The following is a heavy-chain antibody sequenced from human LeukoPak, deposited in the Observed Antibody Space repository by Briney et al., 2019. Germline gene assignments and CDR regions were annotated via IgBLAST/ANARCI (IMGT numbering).Heavy chain of an antibody. CDR3: ARRSTGSGWYVWFDP. CDR2: IYHSGST. D-gene: IGHD6-19*01. V-gene: IGHV4-38-2*01. Sequence: SEILSLTCAVSGYSISSGYYWGWIRQPPGKGLEWIGSIYHSGSTYYNPSLKSRVTISVDTSKNQFSLKLSSVTAADTAVYYCARRSTGSGWYVWFDPWGQGTLVTVSS. CDR1: GYSISSGYY. J-gene: IGHJ5*02.